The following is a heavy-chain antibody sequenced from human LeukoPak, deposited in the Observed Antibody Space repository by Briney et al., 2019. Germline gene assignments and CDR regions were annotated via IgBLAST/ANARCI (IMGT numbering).Heavy chain of an antibody. CDR3: ARGFSSKHNYYYYYMDV. J-gene: IGHJ6*03. CDR1: GGSFSGYY. V-gene: IGHV4-34*01. D-gene: IGHD6-13*01. CDR2: INHSGST. Sequence: SETLSLTCAVYGGSFSGYYWSWIRQPPGKGLEWIGEINHSGSTNYNPSLKSRVTISVDTSKNQFSLKLSSGTAADTAVYYCARGFSSKHNYYYYYMDVWGKGTTVTVSS.